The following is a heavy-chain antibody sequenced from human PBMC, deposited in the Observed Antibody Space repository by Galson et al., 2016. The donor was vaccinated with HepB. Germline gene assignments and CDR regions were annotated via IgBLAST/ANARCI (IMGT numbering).Heavy chain of an antibody. CDR1: GFTFDDYA. D-gene: IGHD3-10*01. J-gene: IGHJ4*02. V-gene: IGHV3-9*01. Sequence: SLRLSCAASGFTFDDYAMHWVRQVPGKGLEWVSGICWNSGCTDYADFAKGRFTISRDNAKNSLYLEMNSLRPEDTAFYYCARDNRQGGSGRYIDHFLTWGQGTLVTVSS. CDR2: ICWNSGCT. CDR3: ARDNRQGGSGRYIDHFLT.